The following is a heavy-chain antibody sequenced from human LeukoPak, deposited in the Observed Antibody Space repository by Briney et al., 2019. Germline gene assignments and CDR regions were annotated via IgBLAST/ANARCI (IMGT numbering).Heavy chain of an antibody. Sequence: GGSLRLSCAASGFTFSSYAMSWVRQAPGKGLEWVSAISGSGGSTYYADSVKGRFTISRDNSKNTLYLQMNSLRAEATAVYYCASFMFLTPYCSSTSCKPHYYYYGMDVWGQGITVTVSS. CDR1: GFTFSSYA. V-gene: IGHV3-23*01. CDR2: ISGSGGST. CDR3: ASFMFLTPYCSSTSCKPHYYYYGMDV. D-gene: IGHD2-2*01. J-gene: IGHJ6*02.